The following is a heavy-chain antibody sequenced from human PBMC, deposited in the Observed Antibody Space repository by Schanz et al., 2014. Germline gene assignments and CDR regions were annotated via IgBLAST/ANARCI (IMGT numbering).Heavy chain of an antibody. Sequence: EVQLVESGGGLVQPGGSLRLSCAASGFTFSNYWMHWVRQPPGKGLLWISRVSRDGSETTYVDSVRGRFTISRDTAKNTVFLQMNNLRAEDTAVYYCARGGYSSKRSYGMDVWGQGTTVTVSS. CDR3: ARGGYSSKRSYGMDV. D-gene: IGHD6-13*01. J-gene: IGHJ6*02. CDR1: GFTFSNYW. V-gene: IGHV3-74*01. CDR2: VSRDGSET.